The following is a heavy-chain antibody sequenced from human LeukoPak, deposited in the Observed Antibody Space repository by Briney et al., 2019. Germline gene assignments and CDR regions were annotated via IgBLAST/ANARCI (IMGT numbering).Heavy chain of an antibody. J-gene: IGHJ4*02. V-gene: IGHV3-33*01. Sequence: GGPLRLSCAASGFTFSSYGMHWVRQAPGKGLEWVAVIEYDRSNKDYADSVKGRFTISRDNSKNTLYLQMNSLRAEDTAVYYCARDAVYSSSWQYYWGQGTLVT. CDR1: GFTFSSYG. CDR2: IEYDRSNK. D-gene: IGHD6-13*01. CDR3: ARDAVYSSSWQYY.